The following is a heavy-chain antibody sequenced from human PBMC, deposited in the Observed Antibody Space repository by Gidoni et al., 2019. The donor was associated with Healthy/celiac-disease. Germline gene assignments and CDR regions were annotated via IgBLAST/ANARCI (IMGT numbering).Heavy chain of an antibody. CDR2: INHSGST. V-gene: IGHV4-34*01. J-gene: IGHJ4*02. Sequence: QVQVQQWGAGLLKPSETLSLTCALSGGYFSGYFWSWIRQPPGKGLEWIGEINHSGSTNYNPSLKSRVTISVDTSKNQFSLKLSSVTAADTAVYYCARSKNTYGYSPPYYWGQGTLVTVSS. D-gene: IGHD5-18*01. CDR1: GGYFSGYF. CDR3: ARSKNTYGYSPPYY.